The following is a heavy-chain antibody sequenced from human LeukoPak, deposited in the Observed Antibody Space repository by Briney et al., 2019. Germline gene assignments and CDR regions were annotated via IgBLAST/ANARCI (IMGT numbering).Heavy chain of an antibody. J-gene: IGHJ4*02. V-gene: IGHV3-7*05. CDR2: INKDGSEK. D-gene: IGHD4-23*01. CDR1: GFSFSSTW. CDR3: ARDQGWQQFDY. Sequence: GGSLRLSCAASGFSFSSTWMTWVRLAPGKGLERVANINKDGSEKYYVDSVKGRFTISRDNAKNSLYLQMNSLRAEDTAVYYCARDQGWQQFDYWGQGTLVTVSS.